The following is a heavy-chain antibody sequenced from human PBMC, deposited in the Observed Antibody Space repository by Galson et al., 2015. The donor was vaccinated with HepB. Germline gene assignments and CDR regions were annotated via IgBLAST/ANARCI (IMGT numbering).Heavy chain of an antibody. CDR2: IIPILGIA. J-gene: IGHJ6*03. CDR3: ARSWVRAGYSGSHLGYYYYYMDV. D-gene: IGHD1-26*01. CDR1: GGTFSSYA. V-gene: IGHV1-69*04. Sequence: SVKVSCKASGGTFSSYAISWVRQAPGQGLEWMGRIIPILGIANYAQKFQGRVTITADKSTSTAYMELSSLRSEDTAVYYCARSWVRAGYSGSHLGYYYYYMDVWGKGTTVTVSS.